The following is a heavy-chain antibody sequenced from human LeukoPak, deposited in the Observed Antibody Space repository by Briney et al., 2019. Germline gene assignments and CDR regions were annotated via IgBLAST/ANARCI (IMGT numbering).Heavy chain of an antibody. CDR3: VRLYDYVWGSYRAPGGY. Sequence: SETLSLTCTVYGGSFSGYYWSWIRQPPGKGLEWIGEINHSGSTNYNPSLKSRVTISVDTSKNQFSLKLSSVTAADTAVYYCVRLYDYVWGSYRAPGGYWGQGTLVTVSS. CDR2: INHSGST. J-gene: IGHJ4*02. V-gene: IGHV4-34*01. D-gene: IGHD3-16*02. CDR1: GGSFSGYY.